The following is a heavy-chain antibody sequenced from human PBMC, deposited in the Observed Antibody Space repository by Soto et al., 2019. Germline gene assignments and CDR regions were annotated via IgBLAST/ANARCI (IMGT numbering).Heavy chain of an antibody. CDR3: AHSRPRYYFDY. CDR2: IYWNDDK. Sequence: QITLKESGPTLVKPTQTLTLTCTFSGFSLSTSGVGVGWIRQPPGKALEWLALIYWNDDKRYSPSLKSRLTITKDTSKNHVVLTMTNMDPVDTATYYCAHSRPRYYFDYWGQGTLVTVSS. J-gene: IGHJ4*02. V-gene: IGHV2-5*01. CDR1: GFSLSTSGVG.